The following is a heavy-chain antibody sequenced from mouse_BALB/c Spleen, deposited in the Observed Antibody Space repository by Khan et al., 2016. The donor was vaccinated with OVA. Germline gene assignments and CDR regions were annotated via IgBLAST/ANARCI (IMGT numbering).Heavy chain of an antibody. V-gene: IGHV1-7*01. CDR3: ARRRLRSDFDY. CDR2: INPSTGYT. J-gene: IGHJ2*01. D-gene: IGHD1-1*01. Sequence: QVQLKQPGAELAKPGASVKMSCKASGYTFTNYWILWVKQRPGQGLEWIGYINPSTGYTEYNQNFKDKATLTADKSSSTAYMQLSSPTSEDSAVYYCARRRLRSDFDYWGQGTTLTVSS. CDR1: GYTFTNYW.